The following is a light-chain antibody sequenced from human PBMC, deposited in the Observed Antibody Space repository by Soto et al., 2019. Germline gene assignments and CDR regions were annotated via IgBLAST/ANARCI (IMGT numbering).Light chain of an antibody. Sequence: EIVLTQSAGAVSLSPGERATLSCRASQSVSSSYLAWYQQKPGQAPRLLIYGASSRATGIPDRFSGSGSGTDFTLTISRLEPEDFAVYYCQQYGSSGTFGQGTKVDI. CDR1: QSVSSSY. J-gene: IGKJ1*01. V-gene: IGKV3-20*01. CDR3: QQYGSSGT. CDR2: GAS.